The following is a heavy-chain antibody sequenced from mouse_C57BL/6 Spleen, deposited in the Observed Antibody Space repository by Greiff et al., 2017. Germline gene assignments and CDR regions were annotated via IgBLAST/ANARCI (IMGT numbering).Heavy chain of an antibody. CDR1: GYTFTSYG. CDR2: IYPRSGNT. V-gene: IGHV1-81*01. J-gene: IGHJ2*01. Sequence: QVQLQQSGAELARPGASVKLSCKASGYTFTSYGISWVKQRTGQGLEWIGDIYPRSGNTYYNEKFKGKATLTADKSSSTAYMELRSLTSEDSAVYFCAKYYGSSNYFDYWGQGTTLTVSS. CDR3: AKYYGSSNYFDY. D-gene: IGHD1-1*01.